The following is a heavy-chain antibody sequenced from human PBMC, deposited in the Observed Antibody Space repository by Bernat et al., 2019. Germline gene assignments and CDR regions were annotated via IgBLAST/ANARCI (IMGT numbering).Heavy chain of an antibody. CDR3: ARDPAGYSSGWVFDY. J-gene: IGHJ4*02. CDR1: GDTFTGYY. V-gene: IGHV1-2*04. CDR2: INPNSGGT. Sequence: QVQLVQSGAEVKKPGASVKVSCKASGDTFTGYYMHWVRQAPGQGLEWMGWINPNSGGTNYAQKFQGWVTMTRDTSISTAYMELSRLRSDDTAVYYCARDPAGYSSGWVFDYWGQGTLVTVSS. D-gene: IGHD6-19*01.